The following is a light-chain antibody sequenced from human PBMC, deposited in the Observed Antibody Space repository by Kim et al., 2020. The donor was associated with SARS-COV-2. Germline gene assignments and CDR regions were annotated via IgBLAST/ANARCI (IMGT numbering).Light chain of an antibody. V-gene: IGKV3-15*01. Sequence: GSPGKRATLSCGASRSVGSHLAWYQQKPGQAPGPLFYGASTRATGIPARFSGSGSGTEFTLTISSLQSEDFAVYYCQQYNNWPPLFGPGTKVEIK. J-gene: IGKJ3*01. CDR1: RSVGSH. CDR3: QQYNNWPPL. CDR2: GAS.